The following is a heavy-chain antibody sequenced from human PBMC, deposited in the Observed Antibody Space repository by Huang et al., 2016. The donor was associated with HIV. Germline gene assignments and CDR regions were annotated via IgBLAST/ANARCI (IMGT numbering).Heavy chain of an antibody. CDR2: IKQDESEK. J-gene: IGHJ6*02. D-gene: IGHD1-7*01. CDR3: ATKTAAMDI. Sequence: FGAYWMSWVRQSPGKGLEGVAKIKQDESEKYYVESVKGRFNISRDNAKKVLLLEMNNVRVEDTATYYCATKTAAMDIWGQGTTVTVS. CDR1: FGAYW. V-gene: IGHV3-7*01.